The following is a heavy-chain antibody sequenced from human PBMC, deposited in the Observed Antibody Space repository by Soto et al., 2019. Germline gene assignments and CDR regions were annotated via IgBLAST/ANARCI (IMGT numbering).Heavy chain of an antibody. V-gene: IGHV1-24*01. D-gene: IGHD4-17*01. CDR3: ATVTLTTPSWFDP. CDR2: FDPEDGET. CDR1: GYTLTELS. J-gene: IGHJ5*02. Sequence: ASVKVSCKVSGYTLTELSMHWVRQAPGKGLEWMGGFDPEDGETIYAQKFQGRVTMTEDTSTDTAYMELSSPRSEDTAVYYCATVTLTTPSWFDPWGQGTLVTVSS.